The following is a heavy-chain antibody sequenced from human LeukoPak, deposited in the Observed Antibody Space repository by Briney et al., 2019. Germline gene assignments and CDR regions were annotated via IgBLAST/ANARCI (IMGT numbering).Heavy chain of an antibody. J-gene: IGHJ4*02. D-gene: IGHD6-13*01. Sequence: GSLRLSCAASGFTFSSYGMHWLRQPPGKGLEWIGNIYISGNTYYNPSLQSRVTMSVDTSKNQFSLKVNSVTAADTAVYYCARVSSSWPHYYLDYWGQGTRVTASS. V-gene: IGHV4-59*04. CDR1: GFTFSSYG. CDR3: ARVSSSWPHYYLDY. CDR2: IYISGNT.